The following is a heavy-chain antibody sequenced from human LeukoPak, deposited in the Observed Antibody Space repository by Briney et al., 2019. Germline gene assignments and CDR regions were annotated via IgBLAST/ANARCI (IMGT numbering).Heavy chain of an antibody. CDR1: GFTFSNYG. D-gene: IGHD6-19*01. J-gene: IGHJ4*02. V-gene: IGHV3-30*18. Sequence: PGGSLRLSCAASGFTFSNYGMHWVRQAPGKGLEWVAVISYDGSSKYYADSVKGRFTISRDNSKNTLYLQMNSLRAEDTAVYYCAKGLGVQWLVPYYCDYWGQGTLVTVSS. CDR3: AKGLGVQWLVPYYCDY. CDR2: ISYDGSSK.